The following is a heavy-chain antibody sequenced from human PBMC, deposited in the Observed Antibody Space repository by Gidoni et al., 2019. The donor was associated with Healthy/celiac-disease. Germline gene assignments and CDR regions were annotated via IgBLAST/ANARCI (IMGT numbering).Heavy chain of an antibody. CDR1: GFPFDDYT. Sequence: EVQLVESGGVVVQPGGSLSLSGAASGFPFDDYTMHWVRKAPGQGLEWVSLISWDGGSTYYADSVKGRFTISRDNSKNSLYLQMNSLRTEDTALYYCAKDGAGSSWSYGMDVWGQGTTVTVSS. J-gene: IGHJ6*02. CDR3: AKDGAGSSWSYGMDV. D-gene: IGHD6-13*01. V-gene: IGHV3-43*01. CDR2: ISWDGGST.